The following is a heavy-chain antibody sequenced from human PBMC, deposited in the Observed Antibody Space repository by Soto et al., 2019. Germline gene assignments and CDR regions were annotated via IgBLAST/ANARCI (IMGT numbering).Heavy chain of an antibody. D-gene: IGHD4-17*01. V-gene: IGHV1-69*04. CDR3: ARDAGLTTGPFDY. J-gene: IGHJ4*02. CDR2: IIPILGIA. CDR1: GGTFSSYT. Sequence: ASVKVSCKASGGTFSSYTISWVRQAPGQGLEWMGRIIPILGIANYAQKFQGRVTITADKSTSTAYMELSSLRSEDTAVYYCARDAGLTTGPFDYWGQGTLVTVSS.